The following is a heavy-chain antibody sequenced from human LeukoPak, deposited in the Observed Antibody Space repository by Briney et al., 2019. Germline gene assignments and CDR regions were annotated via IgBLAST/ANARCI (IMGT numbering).Heavy chain of an antibody. CDR3: ASTSYDYDRSGYYY. J-gene: IGHJ4*02. D-gene: IGHD3-22*01. Sequence: ASVKVSCKASGDTFTSYSISWVRPAPGQGLEWMGWISPYKGNTNYAQNLKGRVTMSTDTSTSTAYMELRSLRSDDTAVYYCASTSYDYDRSGYYYWGQGTLVTVSS. CDR2: ISPYKGNT. V-gene: IGHV1-18*01. CDR1: GDTFTSYS.